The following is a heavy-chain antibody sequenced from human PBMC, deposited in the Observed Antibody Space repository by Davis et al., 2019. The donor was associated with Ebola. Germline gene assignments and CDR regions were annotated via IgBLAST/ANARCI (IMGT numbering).Heavy chain of an antibody. CDR2: ISGSGGST. D-gene: IGHD3-16*02. CDR1: GFTFSSYA. J-gene: IGHJ4*02. Sequence: GESLKISCAASGFTFSSYAMSWVRQAPGKGLEWVSAISGSGGSTSYADSVKGRFTISRDNSKNTVFLQMNSLRAADTAVYYCAKDHLYPVIVDNYYGMDYWGQGTLVTVSS. V-gene: IGHV3-23*01. CDR3: AKDHLYPVIVDNYYGMDY.